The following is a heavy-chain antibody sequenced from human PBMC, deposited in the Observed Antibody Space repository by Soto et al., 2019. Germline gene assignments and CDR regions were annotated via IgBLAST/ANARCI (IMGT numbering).Heavy chain of an antibody. CDR1: GGSFSGYY. CDR2: VKHSGNI. CDR3: ARGLAPTIFGTVPTPNWFDP. J-gene: IGHJ5*02. D-gene: IGHD3-3*01. V-gene: IGHV4-34*01. Sequence: SETLSLTCAVYGGSFSGYYWGWFRQPPGKGLEWIGEVKHSGNINYNPSLRGRLTISLDTSKNQFSLRLSSVTSADTAVYYCARGLAPTIFGTVPTPNWFDPWGQGTLVTVSS.